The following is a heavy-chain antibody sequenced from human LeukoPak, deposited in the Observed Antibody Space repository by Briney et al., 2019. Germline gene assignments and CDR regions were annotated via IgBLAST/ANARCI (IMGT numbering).Heavy chain of an antibody. CDR1: GYTFTTYW. V-gene: IGHV5-51*01. J-gene: IGHJ3*02. CDR2: IYPGDSDT. D-gene: IGHD6-13*01. Sequence: GESLKISCKGSGYTFTTYWIGWVRQMPGKGLEWMGIIYPGDSDTRYSTSVQGQVSISADKSISTAYLQWSSLKASDTAMYYCARLGSSTWKDAFDIWGQGTMVTVSS. CDR3: ARLGSSTWKDAFDI.